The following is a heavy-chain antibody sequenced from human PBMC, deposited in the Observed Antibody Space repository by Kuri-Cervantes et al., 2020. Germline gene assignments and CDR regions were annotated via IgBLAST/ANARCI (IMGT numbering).Heavy chain of an antibody. CDR1: GFTFSSYW. Sequence: GESLKISCAASGFTFSSYWMSWVRQAPGKGLEWVANIKQDGSEKYYVDSVKGRFTISRDNAKNSLYLQMNSLRAEDTTVYYCARTSRSDYWGQGTLVTVSS. V-gene: IGHV3-7*01. D-gene: IGHD2-2*01. CDR2: IKQDGSEK. J-gene: IGHJ4*02. CDR3: ARTSRSDY.